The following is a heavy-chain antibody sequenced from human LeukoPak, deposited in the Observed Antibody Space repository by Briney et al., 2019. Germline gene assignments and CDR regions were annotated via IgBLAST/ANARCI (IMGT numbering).Heavy chain of an antibody. CDR2: IYYSGST. Sequence: SETLSLTCAVYGESFSGYYWSWIRQPPGKGLEWIGYIYYSGSTNYNPSLKSRVTISVDTSKNQFSLKLSSVTAADTAVYYCARSRNYYDSSGYYAHWGQGTLVTVSS. CDR3: ARSRNYYDSSGYYAH. V-gene: IGHV4-59*01. J-gene: IGHJ4*02. D-gene: IGHD3-22*01. CDR1: GESFSGYY.